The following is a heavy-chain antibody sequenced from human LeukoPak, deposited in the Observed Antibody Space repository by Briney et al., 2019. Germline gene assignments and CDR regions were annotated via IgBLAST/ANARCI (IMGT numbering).Heavy chain of an antibody. V-gene: IGHV1-46*01. CDR3: ARLMVRGVSPCGVDV. D-gene: IGHD3-10*01. CDR1: GYTFTSYY. J-gene: IGHJ6*02. Sequence: GASVKVSCKASGYTFTSYYMHWVRQAPGQRLEWMGISNPSGGSTSYAQKFQGRVTMTRDTSTSTVYMELSSLRSEDTAVYYCARLMVRGVSPCGVDVWGQGTTVTVSS. CDR2: SNPSGGST.